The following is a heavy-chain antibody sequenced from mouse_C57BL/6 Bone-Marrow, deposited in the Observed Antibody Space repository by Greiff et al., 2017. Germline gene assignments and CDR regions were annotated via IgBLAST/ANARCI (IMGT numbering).Heavy chain of an antibody. CDR2: ILPGSGST. Sequence: LQESGAELMKPGASVKLSCKATGYKITGYWIEWVKQRPGHGLEWIGEILPGSGSTKYNEKFKGKATFTADTSSNTAYMQLSSLTAEDSASYYCASSRAYVGAMDYWGQGTSVTVSS. CDR3: ASSRAYVGAMDY. V-gene: IGHV1-9*01. D-gene: IGHD1-1*01. J-gene: IGHJ4*01. CDR1: GYKITGYW.